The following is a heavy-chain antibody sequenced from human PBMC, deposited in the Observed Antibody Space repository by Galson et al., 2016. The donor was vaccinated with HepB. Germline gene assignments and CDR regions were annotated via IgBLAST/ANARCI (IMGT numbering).Heavy chain of an antibody. CDR1: GFTFSTYS. J-gene: IGHJ4*02. D-gene: IGHD3-3*01. CDR3: ARVVTGTYYDFWSVLDY. CDR2: ISRSSSYI. Sequence: SLRLSCAASGFTFSTYSMNWVRQAPGKGLEWVSSISRSSSYIYYADSVKGRFTISRDNANNSLYLQMNSLRAEDTAVYYCARVVTGTYYDFWSVLDYWGQGTLVTVSS. V-gene: IGHV3-21*01.